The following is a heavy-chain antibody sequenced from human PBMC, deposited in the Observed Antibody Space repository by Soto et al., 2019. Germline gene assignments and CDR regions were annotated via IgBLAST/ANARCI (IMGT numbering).Heavy chain of an antibody. V-gene: IGHV2-5*02. CDR3: AHTLTPQVADY. CDR1: GFSLTTSGVG. J-gene: IGHJ4*02. CDR2: IYWDDDK. Sequence: QITLKESGPTLVKPTQTLTLTCTFSGFSLTTSGVGVGWFCQPPGKALGWLALIYWDDDKRYSPSLKSRLTITKDPSKNHVVLTLTNMDPVDTATYYCAHTLTPQVADYWGPGTLVTVSS.